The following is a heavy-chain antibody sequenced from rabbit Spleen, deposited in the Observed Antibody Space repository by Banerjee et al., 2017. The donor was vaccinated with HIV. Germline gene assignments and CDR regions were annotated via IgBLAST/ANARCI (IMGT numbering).Heavy chain of an antibody. CDR2: IYIVSGTA. CDR1: RVYFSDNYV. V-gene: IGHV1S45*01. Sequence: QEQLVESGGGLVQPEGSLTLTCKGSRVYFSDNYVMCWVRQAPGKGLEWIECIYIVSGTAYAASWVNGRFTISKTTATTVTLKMTTPAAADTVSYCGAGAIVLWLALTRLDLWGPGTLVTVS. CDR3: AGAIVLWLALTRLDL. J-gene: IGHJ6*01. D-gene: IGHD4-1*01.